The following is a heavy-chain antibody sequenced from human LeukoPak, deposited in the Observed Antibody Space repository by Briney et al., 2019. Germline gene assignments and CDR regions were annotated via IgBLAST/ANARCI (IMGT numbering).Heavy chain of an antibody. V-gene: IGHV1-2*02. Sequence: GASVKVSCKASGYTVTGYYMHWVRQPPGQGLEWMGWINPNSGGTNYAQKFQGRVTMTRDTSISTAYMELSRLRSDDTAVYYCARWGDPTYYMDVWGKGTTVTVSS. CDR3: ARWGDPTYYMDV. CDR2: INPNSGGT. CDR1: GYTVTGYY. J-gene: IGHJ6*03. D-gene: IGHD3-16*01.